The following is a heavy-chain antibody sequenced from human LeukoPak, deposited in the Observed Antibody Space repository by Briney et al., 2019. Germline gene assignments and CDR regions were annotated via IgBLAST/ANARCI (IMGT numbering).Heavy chain of an antibody. CDR2: IRSKANNYAT. D-gene: IGHD3-22*01. CDR1: GFTFSDSA. J-gene: IGHJ4*02. V-gene: IGHV3-73*01. Sequence: PGGSLKLSCAASGFTFSDSAIHWVRQASGKGLEWVGRIRSKANNYATAYAASVKGRFTLSRDDSKNTAYPQMDSLKTEDTAVYYCASRGDSSGYSYPFDYWGQGTLVTVSS. CDR3: ASRGDSSGYSYPFDY.